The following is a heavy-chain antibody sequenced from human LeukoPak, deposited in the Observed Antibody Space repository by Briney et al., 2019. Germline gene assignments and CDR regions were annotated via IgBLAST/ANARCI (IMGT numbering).Heavy chain of an antibody. CDR3: ARTNYDFWSGYHWFDP. D-gene: IGHD3-3*01. V-gene: IGHV1-69*05. CDR2: IIPTFGTA. Sequence: SVKVSCKASGGTFSSYAISWVRQAPGQGLEWMGRIIPTFGTANYAQKFQGRVTITTDESTSTAYMELSSLRSEDTAVYYCARTNYDFWSGYHWFDPWGQGTLVTVSS. J-gene: IGHJ5*02. CDR1: GGTFSSYA.